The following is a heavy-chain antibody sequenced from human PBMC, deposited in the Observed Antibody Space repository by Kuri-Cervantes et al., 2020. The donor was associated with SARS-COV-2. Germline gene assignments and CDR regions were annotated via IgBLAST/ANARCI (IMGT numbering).Heavy chain of an antibody. CDR3: ARAIPDYYDSFGYYEDTFDI. D-gene: IGHD3-22*01. J-gene: IGHJ3*02. CDR2: ISAYNGDT. Sequence: ASVKVSCKASGYTFTSSGIGWVRQAPGQGLEWVGWISAYNGDTNYAQKFQGRVTMTTDTSTSTASMELRGLRSDDTAVYYCARAIPDYYDSFGYYEDTFDIWGQGTKVTVSS. CDR1: GYTFTSSG. V-gene: IGHV1-18*01.